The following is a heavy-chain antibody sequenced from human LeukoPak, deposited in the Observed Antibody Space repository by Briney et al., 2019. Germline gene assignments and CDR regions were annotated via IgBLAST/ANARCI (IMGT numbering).Heavy chain of an antibody. CDR3: ARRGHGYGSPFDY. Sequence: SGGSLRLSCAASGFIFSSYAMNWVRQAPGKGLEWVSMIYPNGNTFYTDSVKGRFTISRDDSKNTLDLQMSSLRAEDTAVYYCARRGHGYGSPFDYWGQGTLVTVSS. CDR1: GFIFSSYA. V-gene: IGHV3-66*04. D-gene: IGHD5-18*01. J-gene: IGHJ4*02. CDR2: IYPNGNT.